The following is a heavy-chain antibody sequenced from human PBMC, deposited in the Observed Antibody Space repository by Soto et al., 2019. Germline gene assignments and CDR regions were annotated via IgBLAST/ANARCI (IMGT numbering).Heavy chain of an antibody. CDR2: IYYSGST. V-gene: IGHV4-31*03. Sequence: SETLSLTCTVSGGSISSGGYYWSWIRQHPGKGLEWIGYIYYSGSTYYNPSLKSRVTISVDTSKNQFSLKLSSVTAADTAGYYCATVAAKGVSGANWFDPWGQGTLVTVST. CDR3: ATVAAKGVSGANWFDP. J-gene: IGHJ5*02. CDR1: GGSISSGGYY. D-gene: IGHD2-15*01.